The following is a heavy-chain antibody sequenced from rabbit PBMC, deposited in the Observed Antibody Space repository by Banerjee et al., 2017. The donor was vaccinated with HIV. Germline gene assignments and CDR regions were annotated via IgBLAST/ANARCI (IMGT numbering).Heavy chain of an antibody. V-gene: IGHV1S45*01. CDR2: IYYGSSGNT. Sequence: QEQLVESGGGLVQPEGSLTLTCTASGFSFSSSFDMCWVRQAPGKGLEWIACIYYGSSGNTYYASWAKGRFTISKTSSTAVTLQMTSLTAADTATYFCARGTYGYAGYAPNLWGQGTLVTVS. J-gene: IGHJ4*01. D-gene: IGHD6-1*01. CDR3: ARGTYGYAGYAPNL. CDR1: GFSFSSSFD.